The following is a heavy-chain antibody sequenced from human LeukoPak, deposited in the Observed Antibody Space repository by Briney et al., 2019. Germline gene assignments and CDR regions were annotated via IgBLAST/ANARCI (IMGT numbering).Heavy chain of an antibody. D-gene: IGHD2-15*01. CDR2: IYTSGST. Sequence: SETLSLTCTVSGGSISSYYWSWIRQPAGKGLEWIGRIYTSGSTNYNPSLKSRVTMSVDTSKNQFSLKLSSVTAADTAVYYCAREGYCSGGSCYSEGFDYWGQGTLVTVSS. CDR1: GGSISSYY. J-gene: IGHJ4*02. CDR3: AREGYCSGGSCYSEGFDY. V-gene: IGHV4-4*07.